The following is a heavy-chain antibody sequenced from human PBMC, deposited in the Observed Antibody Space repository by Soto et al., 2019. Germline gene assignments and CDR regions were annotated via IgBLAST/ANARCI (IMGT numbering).Heavy chain of an antibody. V-gene: IGHV3-13*04. CDR3: ARSYGGNGFDI. CDR1: GFTLSNYD. J-gene: IGHJ3*02. CDR2: VHTVGDT. D-gene: IGHD4-17*01. Sequence: EVQLVESGGGLVQPGGSLRLSCAASGFTLSNYDMHWVRQGTGKGLEWVSVVHTVGDTHYLDYVKGRFTISRENAKNTVYLQMNSLRAGDTAVYYCARSYGGNGFDIWGRGTLVTVSS.